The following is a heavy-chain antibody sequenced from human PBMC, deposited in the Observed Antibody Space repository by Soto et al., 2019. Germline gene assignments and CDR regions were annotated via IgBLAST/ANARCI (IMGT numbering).Heavy chain of an antibody. CDR1: GYSFTSYW. CDR2: IDPSDSYT. CDR3: ARHTRGYSSGWFIDY. V-gene: IGHV5-10-1*01. D-gene: IGHD6-19*01. J-gene: IGHJ4*02. Sequence: GESLKISCKGSGYSFTSYWISWVRQMPGKGLEWMGRIDPSDSYTNYSPSFQGHATISADKSISTAYLQWSSLKASDTAMYYCARHTRGYSSGWFIDYWGQGTLVTVSS.